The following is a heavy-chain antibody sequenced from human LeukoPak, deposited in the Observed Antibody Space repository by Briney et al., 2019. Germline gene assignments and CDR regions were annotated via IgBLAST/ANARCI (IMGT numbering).Heavy chain of an antibody. V-gene: IGHV4-59*01. CDR3: ARDLDWFDP. CDR2: IYDSGST. J-gene: IGHJ5*02. CDR1: GGSISSYY. Sequence: SETLSLTCTVSGGSISSYYWSWIRKPPGKGLEWIGYIYDSGSTNYNPSLKSRVTISVDTSKNQFSLKVSSVTAADTAVYYCARDLDWFDPWGQGTLVTVSS.